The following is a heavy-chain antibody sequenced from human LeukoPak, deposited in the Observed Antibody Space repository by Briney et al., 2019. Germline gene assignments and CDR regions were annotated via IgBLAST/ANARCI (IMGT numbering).Heavy chain of an antibody. V-gene: IGHV3-23*01. CDR2: ISGSGGST. D-gene: IGHD2-2*02. CDR1: GFTFSSYA. J-gene: IGHJ4*02. Sequence: SGGSLRLSCAASGFTFSSYAMSWVRQAPGKGLEWVSAISGSGGSTYYADSVKGRFTISRDNSKNTLYLQMNSLRAEDTAVYYCAKAALNIVVVPAAISYWGQGTLVTVSS. CDR3: AKAALNIVVVPAAISY.